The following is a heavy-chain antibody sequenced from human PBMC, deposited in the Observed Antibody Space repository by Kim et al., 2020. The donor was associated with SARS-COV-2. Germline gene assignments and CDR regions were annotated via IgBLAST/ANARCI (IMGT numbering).Heavy chain of an antibody. CDR1: GGSFSGYY. Sequence: SETLSLTCAVYGGSFSGYYWSWIRQPPGKGLEWIGEINHSGSTNYNPSLKSRVTISVDTSKNQFSLKLSSVTAADTAVYYCARGEYYSGYGVYYYGMDVWRQGTTVTVSS. D-gene: IGHD5-12*01. J-gene: IGHJ6*02. CDR2: INHSGST. CDR3: ARGEYYSGYGVYYYGMDV. V-gene: IGHV4-34*01.